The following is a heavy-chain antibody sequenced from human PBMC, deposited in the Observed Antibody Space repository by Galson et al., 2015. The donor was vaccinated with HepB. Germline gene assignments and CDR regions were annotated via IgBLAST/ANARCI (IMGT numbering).Heavy chain of an antibody. V-gene: IGHV1-46*01. J-gene: IGHJ1*01. Sequence: SVKVSCKASGYTFTSYYMHWVRQAPGQGLEWMGIINPSGGSTSYAQKFQGRVTMTRDTSTSTVYMELSSLRSEDTAVYYCARVALAAAGPFEGDPYFQHWGQGTLVTVSS. CDR1: GYTFTSYY. CDR2: INPSGGST. CDR3: ARVALAAAGPFEGDPYFQH. D-gene: IGHD6-13*01.